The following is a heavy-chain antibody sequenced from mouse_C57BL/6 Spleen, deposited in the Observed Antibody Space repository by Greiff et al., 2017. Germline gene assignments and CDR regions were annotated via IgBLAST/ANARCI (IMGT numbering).Heavy chain of an antibody. CDR2: IDPEDGDT. CDR1: GFNIKDYY. D-gene: IGHD2-4*01. J-gene: IGHJ1*03. Sequence: VQLQQSGAELVRPGASVKLSCTASGFNIKDYYMHWVKQRPEQGLEWIGRIDPEDGDTEYDPKFQGKATMTADTSSNTAYLQLSSLTSEDTAVYYCRGRRRDYDSWYFDGWGTGTTVTASS. CDR3: RGRRRDYDSWYFDG. V-gene: IGHV14-1*01.